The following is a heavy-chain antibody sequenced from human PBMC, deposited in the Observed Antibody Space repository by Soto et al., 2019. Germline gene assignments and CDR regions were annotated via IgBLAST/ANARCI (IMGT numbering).Heavy chain of an antibody. V-gene: IGHV1-3*01. CDR2: INVGNGNT. CDR3: GYDSSGYLDY. D-gene: IGHD3-22*01. J-gene: IGHJ4*02. CDR1: GYTFTNYA. Sequence: GASVKVSCKASGYTFTNYAMHWVRQAPGQRLEWMGWINVGNGNTKYSQKFQGRVTITRDTSASTAHMELSSLRSEGTAVYFCGYDSSGYLDYWGQGTLVTVSS.